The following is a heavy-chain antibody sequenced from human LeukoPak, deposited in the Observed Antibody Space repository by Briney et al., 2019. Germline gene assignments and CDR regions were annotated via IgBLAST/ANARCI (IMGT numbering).Heavy chain of an antibody. Sequence: GGSLRLSCAASGFTFNNYNMNWVRQAPGKGLEWVSSISSTTNYIYYADSVKGRFTISRDNAKNSLYLQMDSLRVEDTAIYYCARDPRTVRIWGQGTLVTASS. V-gene: IGHV3-21*01. D-gene: IGHD1-1*01. CDR3: ARDPRTVRI. CDR2: ISSTTNYI. J-gene: IGHJ4*02. CDR1: GFTFNNYN.